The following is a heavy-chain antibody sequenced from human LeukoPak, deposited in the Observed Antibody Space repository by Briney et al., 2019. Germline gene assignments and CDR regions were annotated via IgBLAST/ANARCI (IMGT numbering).Heavy chain of an antibody. Sequence: PSETLSLTCAVYGGSFSGYYWSWIRQPPGKGREWIGEINHSGRTNYNPCLNSRVTISVDTSKNQFYLKLRYVTAEDTAVYYCARGGGSVWPWNWFDTGGEGNLVTVSS. CDR1: GGSFSGYY. J-gene: IGHJ5*02. CDR2: INHSGRT. CDR3: ARGGGSVWPWNWFDT. V-gene: IGHV4-34*01. D-gene: IGHD6-19*01.